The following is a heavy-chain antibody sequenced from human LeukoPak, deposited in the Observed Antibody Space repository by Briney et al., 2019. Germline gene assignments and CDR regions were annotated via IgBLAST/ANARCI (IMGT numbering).Heavy chain of an antibody. J-gene: IGHJ6*02. V-gene: IGHV3-30-3*01. CDR1: GFTFSSYA. CDR2: ISYDGSNK. Sequence: GGSLRLSCAASGFTFSSYAMHWVRQAPGKGLEWVAVISYDGSNKYYADSVKGRFTISRDNSKNTLYLQMNSLRAEDTAVYYCARDPRQGRSGYYPYYYCGMDVWGQGTTVTVSS. D-gene: IGHD3-22*01. CDR3: ARDPRQGRSGYYPYYYCGMDV.